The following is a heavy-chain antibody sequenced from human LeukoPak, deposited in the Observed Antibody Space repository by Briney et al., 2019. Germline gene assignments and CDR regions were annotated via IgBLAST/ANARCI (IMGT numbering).Heavy chain of an antibody. CDR2: INAGNGNR. J-gene: IGHJ4*02. Sequence: ASVKVSCKASGFTFTDYYMHWVRQAPGQGLEWMGWINAGNGNRKYSQKFQDRVTITREPSATTAYMELNSLTSEDTAVYYCARVSDDSGWNFDYWGQGTLVTVSS. D-gene: IGHD6-19*01. V-gene: IGHV1/OR15-3*02. CDR3: ARVSDDSGWNFDY. CDR1: GFTFTDYY.